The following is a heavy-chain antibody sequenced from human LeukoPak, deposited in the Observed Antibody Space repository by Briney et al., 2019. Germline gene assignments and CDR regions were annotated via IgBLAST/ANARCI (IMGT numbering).Heavy chain of an antibody. J-gene: IGHJ4*02. Sequence: SETLSLTCTVSGGSISTSSYYWGWARRAPGKGLEWIGNIYYSGSTYYKSSLKSRVTISVDTSKNQFSLRLSSVTAADTALYYCARASPPGIAAAVPLGWGQGTLVTVSS. CDR1: GGSISTSSYY. V-gene: IGHV4-39*01. D-gene: IGHD6-13*01. CDR2: IYYSGST. CDR3: ARASPPGIAAAVPLG.